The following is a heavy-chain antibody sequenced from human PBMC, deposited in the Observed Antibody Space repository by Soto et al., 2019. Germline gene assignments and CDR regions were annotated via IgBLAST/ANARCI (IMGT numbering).Heavy chain of an antibody. Sequence: QVQLVQSGAEVKKPGASVKVSCKASGYTFTSYGISWVRQAPGQGLEWMGWISAYNGNTNYAQKLQGRVTLTSDSATSTAYMGLSSMRSDDTAVYYCARVDTTVTTWWFDPWGQGTLVTVSS. CDR2: ISAYNGNT. V-gene: IGHV1-18*01. CDR3: ARVDTTVTTWWFDP. D-gene: IGHD4-17*01. J-gene: IGHJ5*02. CDR1: GYTFTSYG.